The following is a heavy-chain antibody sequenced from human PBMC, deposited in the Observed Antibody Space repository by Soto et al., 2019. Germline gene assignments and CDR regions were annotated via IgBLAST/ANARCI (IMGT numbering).Heavy chain of an antibody. CDR1: GGTFSSYA. V-gene: IGHV1-69*01. CDR3: ARYGDGYNHPLNWYFDH. CDR2: IIPIFGTA. J-gene: IGHJ2*01. Sequence: QVQLVQSGAEVKKPGSSVKVSCMASGGTFSSYAISWVRQAPGQGLEWMGGIIPIFGTANYAQKFQGRSTITADESTSTAYMELSSLRTEDTAVYYCARYGDGYNHPLNWYFDHWGRGTLVTVSS. D-gene: IGHD5-12*01.